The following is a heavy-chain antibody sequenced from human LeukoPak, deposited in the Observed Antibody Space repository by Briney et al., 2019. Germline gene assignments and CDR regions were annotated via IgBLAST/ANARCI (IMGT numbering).Heavy chain of an antibody. V-gene: IGHV3-23*01. Sequence: GGSLRLSCAASGFTFSSYAMSWVRQAPGKGLEWVSAISGSGGSTYYADSVKGRFTISRDNSKNTLYLQMNSLRAEDTAVYYCAKAVSGSYMSKYYFDYWGQGTLVTVSS. D-gene: IGHD1-26*01. CDR1: GFTFSSYA. J-gene: IGHJ4*02. CDR2: ISGSGGST. CDR3: AKAVSGSYMSKYYFDY.